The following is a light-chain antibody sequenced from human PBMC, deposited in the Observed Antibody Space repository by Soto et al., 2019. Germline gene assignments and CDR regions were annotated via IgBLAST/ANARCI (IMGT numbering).Light chain of an antibody. V-gene: IGLV2-8*01. CDR2: EVN. Sequence: QSALTQPPSASGSPGQSVTISCTGTSSDIGGYNSVSWYQQHPGKAPKLMIYEVNKRPLGVPERFSGSKSGNTASLTVSGLQADDEADYYCSSSAGTNSFVLFGGATKLTDL. J-gene: IGLJ3*02. CDR3: SSSAGTNSFVL. CDR1: SSDIGGYNS.